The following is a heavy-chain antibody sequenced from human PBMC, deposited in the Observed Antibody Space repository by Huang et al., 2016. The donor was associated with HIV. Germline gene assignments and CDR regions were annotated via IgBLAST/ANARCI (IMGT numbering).Heavy chain of an antibody. J-gene: IGHJ5*01. CDR2: ISAYNGNT. D-gene: IGHD1-1*01. CDR1: GYIFTKYG. CDR3: ARDHWYPLQNWFDL. Sequence: QVELVQSGAEVKRPGASVRVSCKAAGYIFTKYGINWGRQAPGQGLEWMGWISAYNGNTNYAEKFQGRGTLTRDTSATTAYMELRDVTSADTAVYYCARDHWYPLQNWFDLWGQGTLVTVSS. V-gene: IGHV1-18*01.